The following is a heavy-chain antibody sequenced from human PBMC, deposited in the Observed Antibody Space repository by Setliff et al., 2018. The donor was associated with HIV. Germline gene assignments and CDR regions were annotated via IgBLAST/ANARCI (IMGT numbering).Heavy chain of an antibody. CDR3: ARRGHYDSSGYPPGYYYGMDV. D-gene: IGHD3-22*01. CDR2: IYTGDSDT. Sequence: GESLKISCKGSGYSFTSYWIGWVRQMPGKGLEWMGIIYTGDSDTRYSPSFQGQVTISADKSISTAYLQWSSLKASDTAMYYCARRGHYDSSGYPPGYYYGMDVWGQGTTVTVSS. J-gene: IGHJ6*02. CDR1: GYSFTSYW. V-gene: IGHV5-51*01.